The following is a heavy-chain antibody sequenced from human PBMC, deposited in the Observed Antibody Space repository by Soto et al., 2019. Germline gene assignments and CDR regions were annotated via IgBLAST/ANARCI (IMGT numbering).Heavy chain of an antibody. J-gene: IGHJ6*02. CDR3: ARGAPRNSYYYYGMDV. V-gene: IGHV4-31*03. D-gene: IGHD1-1*01. CDR1: GGSINSGGYY. CDR2: IDYSGST. Sequence: QVQLQESGPGLVKPSQTLSLTCTVSGGSINSGGYYWSWIRQHPGKGLEWIGYIDYSGSTYYNPSRTSRVTISVDTAKRQFSLNLNSVTDADTAVYYCARGAPRNSYYYYGMDVWGQGTTVTVSS.